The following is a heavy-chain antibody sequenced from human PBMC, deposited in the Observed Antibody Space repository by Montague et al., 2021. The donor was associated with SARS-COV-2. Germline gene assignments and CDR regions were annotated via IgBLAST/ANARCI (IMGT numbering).Heavy chain of an antibody. CDR2: INHSGST. J-gene: IGHJ4*02. CDR3: ARGLGRPGTIFGVALY. V-gene: IGHV4-34*01. CDR1: GGSFSGYY. D-gene: IGHD3-3*01. Sequence: SETLSLTCAVYGGSFSGYYWSWIRQPPGKGLRWIGGINHSGSTNXNSSLNSRGTISLDTSKNQFSLKLTSVSAADTAAYYCARGLGRPGTIFGVALYWGQGTLVTVSS.